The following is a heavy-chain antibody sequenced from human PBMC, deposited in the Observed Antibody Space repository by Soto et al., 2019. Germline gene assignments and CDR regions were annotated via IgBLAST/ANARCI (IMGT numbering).Heavy chain of an antibody. CDR2: ISGSGGST. D-gene: IGHD2-2*02. J-gene: IGHJ6*02. CDR1: GFTFSSYA. Sequence: GGSLRLSCAASGFTFSSYAMSWVRQAPGKGLEWASAISGSGGSTYYADSVKGRFTISRDNSKNTLYLQMNSLRAEDTAVYYGAKDLGPSGPPYCSSTSCYRGPYGMDVWGQGTTVTVSS. V-gene: IGHV3-23*01. CDR3: AKDLGPSGPPYCSSTSCYRGPYGMDV.